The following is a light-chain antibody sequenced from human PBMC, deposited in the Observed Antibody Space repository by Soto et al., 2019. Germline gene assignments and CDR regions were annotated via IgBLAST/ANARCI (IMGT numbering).Light chain of an antibody. CDR2: DVS. Sequence: QSALTQPPSASGSPGQSVTISCTGAGTDVGQYNYVSWYQQHPGKVPKVIIYDVSDRPSGVSHRFSGSKSGNTASLTISGLQAEDEADYYCSSYTSSNTRVVFGGGTKLTVL. CDR1: GTDVGQYNY. V-gene: IGLV2-14*03. J-gene: IGLJ2*01. CDR3: SSYTSSNTRVV.